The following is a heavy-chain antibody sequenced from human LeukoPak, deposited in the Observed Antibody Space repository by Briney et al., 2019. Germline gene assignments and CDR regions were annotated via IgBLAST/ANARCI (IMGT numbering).Heavy chain of an antibody. CDR2: IRYDGSNK. CDR3: AKERNYGDYVDNYFDY. Sequence: GGSLRLSCAASGFTFSSYGMHWVRQAPGKGLEWVAFIRYDGSNKYYADSVKGRFTISRDNSKNTLYLQMNSLRAEDTAVYYCAKERNYGDYVDNYFDYWGQGTLVTVSS. CDR1: GFTFSSYG. D-gene: IGHD4-17*01. J-gene: IGHJ4*02. V-gene: IGHV3-30*02.